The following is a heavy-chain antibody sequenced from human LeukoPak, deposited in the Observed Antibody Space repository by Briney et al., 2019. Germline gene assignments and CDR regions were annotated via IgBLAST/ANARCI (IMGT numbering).Heavy chain of an antibody. J-gene: IGHJ3*01. CDR2: IGGSTGNT. D-gene: IGHD3-16*01. CDR3: ARDARSEGDMGISSLDV. CDR1: GFTFNNYA. V-gene: IGHV3-23*01. Sequence: GGSLRLSCAASGFTFNNYAMTWVRQAPGKGLEWVSVIGGSTGNTYYADSVKGRFTISRDNAKDSLYLQMKRLRAEDTAIYYCARDARSEGDMGISSLDVWGQGTLVTASS.